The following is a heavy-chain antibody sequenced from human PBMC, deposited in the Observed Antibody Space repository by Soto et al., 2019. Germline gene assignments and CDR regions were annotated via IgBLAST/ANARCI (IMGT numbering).Heavy chain of an antibody. CDR1: GDSVSIYSGA. CDR3: AVHRATPGVALSNWFGP. Sequence: SQTLSLTCVISGDSVSIYSGAWNWIRQSPSRGLEWLGRTYYRSKWYYDYAESVKSRIIISVDTSKNQFSLQLNSVTPEDAAVYYCAVHRATPGVALSNWFGPWGQGSLVTVSS. D-gene: IGHD3-10*01. CDR2: TYYRSKWYY. J-gene: IGHJ5*02. V-gene: IGHV6-1*01.